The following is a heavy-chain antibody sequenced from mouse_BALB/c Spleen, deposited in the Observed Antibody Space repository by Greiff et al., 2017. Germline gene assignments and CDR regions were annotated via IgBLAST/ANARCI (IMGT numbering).Heavy chain of an antibody. V-gene: IGHV14-3*02. J-gene: IGHJ3*01. CDR3: AQGVGRLFAY. CDR2: IDPANGNT. CDR1: GFNIKDTY. Sequence: VQLKQSGAELVKPGASVKLSCTASGFNIKDTYMHWVKQRPEQGLEWIGRIDPANGNTKYDPKFQGKATITADTSSNTAYLQLSSLTSEDTAVYYCAQGVGRLFAYWGQGTLVTVSA.